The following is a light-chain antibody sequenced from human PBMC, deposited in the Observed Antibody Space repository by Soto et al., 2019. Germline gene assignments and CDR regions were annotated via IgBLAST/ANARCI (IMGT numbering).Light chain of an antibody. J-gene: IGKJ1*01. Sequence: EIVLTQSPGTLSLSPGERATLSCRASQSVSASSFAWYQQKPGQAPRLLIYSASSRATGIPDRFSGSGSGTDFTLTISRLESEDFAVYFCQQYGTSPPTFGHGTKVEIK. V-gene: IGKV3-20*01. CDR1: QSVSASS. CDR3: QQYGTSPPT. CDR2: SAS.